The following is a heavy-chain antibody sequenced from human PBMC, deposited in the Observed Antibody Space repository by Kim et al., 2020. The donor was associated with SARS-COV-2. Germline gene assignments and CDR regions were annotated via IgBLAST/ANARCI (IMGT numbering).Heavy chain of an antibody. J-gene: IGHJ2*01. CDR3: ARLDYGDYGGHVWYFDL. D-gene: IGHD4-17*01. V-gene: IGHV4-59*08. CDR1: GGSISSYY. Sequence: SETLSLTCTVSGGSISSYYWSWIRQPPGKGLEWIGYIYYSGSTNYNPSLKSRVTISVDTSKNQFSLKLSSVTAADTAVYYCARLDYGDYGGHVWYFDLWGRGTLVTVSS. CDR2: IYYSGST.